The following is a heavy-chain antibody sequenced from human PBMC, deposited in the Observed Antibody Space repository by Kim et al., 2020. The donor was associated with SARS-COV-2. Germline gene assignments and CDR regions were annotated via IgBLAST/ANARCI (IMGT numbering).Heavy chain of an antibody. D-gene: IGHD3-3*01. J-gene: IGHJ6*02. V-gene: IGHV4-61*01. Sequence: SETLSLTCTVSGGSVSSGSYYWSWIRQPPGKGLEWIGYIYYSGSTNYNPSLKSRVTISVDTSKNQFSLKLSSVTAADTAVYYCARDTYILRFLEWFEGYYYYGMDVWGQGTTVTVSS. CDR3: ARDTYILRFLEWFEGYYYYGMDV. CDR1: GGSVSSGSYY. CDR2: IYYSGST.